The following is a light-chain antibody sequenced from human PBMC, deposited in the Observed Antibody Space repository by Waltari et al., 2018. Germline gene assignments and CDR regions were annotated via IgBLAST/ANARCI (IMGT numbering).Light chain of an antibody. CDR2: EVS. CDR1: SSDIGGYNY. CDR3: CSYAGSYTFL. J-gene: IGLJ2*01. Sequence: QAALTQPRSVSGSPGQSVTISCTGTSSDIGGYNYVSWYQQQPGTAPKLMIYEVSKRPSGVSDRFSGSKSGNTASLTISGLQAEDEADYYCCSYAGSYTFLFGGGTRLTVL. V-gene: IGLV2-11*01.